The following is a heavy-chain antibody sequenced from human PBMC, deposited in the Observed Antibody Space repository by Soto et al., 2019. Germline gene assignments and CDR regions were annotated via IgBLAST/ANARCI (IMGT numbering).Heavy chain of an antibody. CDR3: AHDSSGWYGLEY. D-gene: IGHD6-19*01. V-gene: IGHV2-5*02. CDR1: GFSLSTRGVG. CDR2: ISGDDAK. J-gene: IGHJ4*02. Sequence: QITLKESGPTLVKPTQTLTLTCTFSGFSLSTRGVGGGWIRKPPGKALDLLARISGDDAKRYSPSLKSRRTITKDTSKNQVVLTVTNMDPLETATYSCAHDSSGWYGLEYWGQGILVNVSS.